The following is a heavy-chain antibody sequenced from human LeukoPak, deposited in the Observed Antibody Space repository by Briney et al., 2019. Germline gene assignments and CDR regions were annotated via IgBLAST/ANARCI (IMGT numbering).Heavy chain of an antibody. CDR1: GYTFTSYD. J-gene: IGHJ4*02. CDR2: VNPASGGT. Sequence: GASVKVSCKASGYTFTSYDINWVRQAPGQGLEWMGWVNPASGGTNYAQKFQGKVTMTRDTSIATAYMELNELTSDDTAVYYCAGQKDPRPIDYWGQGTLVTVSS. V-gene: IGHV1-2*02. CDR3: AGQKDPRPIDY.